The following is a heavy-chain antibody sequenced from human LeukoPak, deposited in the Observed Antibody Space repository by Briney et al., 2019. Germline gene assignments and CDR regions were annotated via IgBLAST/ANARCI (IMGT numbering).Heavy chain of an antibody. V-gene: IGHV3-9*01. D-gene: IGHD3-22*01. CDR2: ISWNSGSI. CDR3: ANEDSSGYRNFDY. Sequence: GGSLRLSCAASGFTFDDYAMHWVRQAPGKGLEWVSGISWNSGSIGYADSVKGRFTISRDNAKNSLYLQMNSLRAEDTALYYCANEDSSGYRNFDYWGRGTLVTVSS. CDR1: GFTFDDYA. J-gene: IGHJ4*02.